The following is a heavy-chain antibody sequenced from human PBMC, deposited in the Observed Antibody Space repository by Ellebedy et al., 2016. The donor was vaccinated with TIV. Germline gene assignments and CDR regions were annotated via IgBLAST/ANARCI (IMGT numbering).Heavy chain of an antibody. CDR1: GFPFSTNA. D-gene: IGHD3-3*02. CDR2: IGNYGET. V-gene: IGHV3-23*01. Sequence: GESLKISXAASGFPFSTNAMAWVRQAPGKGLEWVSSIGNYGETTYADSVKGRFTISKDSSKNTLYLQMNSLRAEDTALYYCAKDIFRWAFDYWGQGTLVTVSS. J-gene: IGHJ4*02. CDR3: AKDIFRWAFDY.